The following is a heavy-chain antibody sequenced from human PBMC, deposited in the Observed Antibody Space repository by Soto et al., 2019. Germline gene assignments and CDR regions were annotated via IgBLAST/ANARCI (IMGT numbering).Heavy chain of an antibody. CDR2: IYYSGST. D-gene: IGHD4-17*01. CDR3: ARHKGPFYGDPYYYYGMDV. J-gene: IGHJ6*02. Sequence: PSETLSLTCTVSRGSIPSRTYYWGWIRQPPGKGLEWIGSIYYSGSTYYNPSLKSRVTISVDTSKNQFSLKLSSVTAADTAVYYCARHKGPFYGDPYYYYGMDVWGQWPTVT. V-gene: IGHV4-39*01. CDR1: RGSIPSRTYY.